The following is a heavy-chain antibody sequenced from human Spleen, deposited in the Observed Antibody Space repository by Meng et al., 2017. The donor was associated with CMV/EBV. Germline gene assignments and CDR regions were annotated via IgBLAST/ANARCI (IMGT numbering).Heavy chain of an antibody. CDR1: GFTFDSYS. CDR3: AKDIAALKVRGMDV. D-gene: IGHD6-13*01. CDR2: VSWDGDSI. Sequence: GGSLRLSCVASGFTFDSYSMNWVRQAPGKGLEWVSFVSWDGDSIDYADSVRGRFTISRDNNKNSLYLQMNSLRAEDTAVYYCAKDIAALKVRGMDVWGQGTTVTVSS. J-gene: IGHJ6*02. V-gene: IGHV3-43*01.